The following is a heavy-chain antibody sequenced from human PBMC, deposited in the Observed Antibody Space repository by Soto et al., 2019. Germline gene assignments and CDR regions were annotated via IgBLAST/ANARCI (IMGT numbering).Heavy chain of an antibody. J-gene: IGHJ6*02. CDR1: GGSISSGDYY. CDR2: IYYSGST. Sequence: SETLSLTCTVSGGSISSGDYYWSWIRQPPGKGLEWIGYIYYSGSTYYNPSLKSRVTISVDTSKNQFSLKLSSVTAADTAVYYCARGPYYDSSGYYPRPLGYYYGKDVWGQGTTVTGSS. D-gene: IGHD3-22*01. V-gene: IGHV4-30-4*01. CDR3: ARGPYYDSSGYYPRPLGYYYGKDV.